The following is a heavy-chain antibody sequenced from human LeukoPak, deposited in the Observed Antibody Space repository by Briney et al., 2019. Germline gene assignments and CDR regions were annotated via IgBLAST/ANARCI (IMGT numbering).Heavy chain of an antibody. J-gene: IGHJ4*02. Sequence: GGSLRLSCAASGFTVSSNDMNWVRQAPGKGLEWVSSLSSSSSSYIYYADSEKRRFTISRDNAKHSLYLQMNSLRAEDTAVYYCARGPPYDYWGQGTLVTVSS. CDR3: ARGPPYDY. CDR1: GFTVSSND. CDR2: LSSSSSSYI. V-gene: IGHV3-21*01.